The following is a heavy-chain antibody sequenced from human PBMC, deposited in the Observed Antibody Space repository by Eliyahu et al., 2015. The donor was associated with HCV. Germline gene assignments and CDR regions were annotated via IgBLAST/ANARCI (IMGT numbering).Heavy chain of an antibody. V-gene: IGHV4-31*03. CDR2: IYXSGST. D-gene: IGHD3-3*02. CDR1: GGSXXXGGXY. J-gene: IGHJ2*01. Sequence: QVQLQESGPGLVKPSQTLSLTCTVSGGSXXXGGXYWSWVRQHPGKGLGWIGYIYXSGSTDYNPSLKSRVTISVDTSKNQFSLKLSSVTAADTAVYYCARDPLAPQAGWYFDLWGRGTLVTVSS. CDR3: ARDPLAPQAGWYFDL.